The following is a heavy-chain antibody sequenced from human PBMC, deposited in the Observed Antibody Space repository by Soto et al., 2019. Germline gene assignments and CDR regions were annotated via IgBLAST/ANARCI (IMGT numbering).Heavy chain of an antibody. D-gene: IGHD2-15*01. V-gene: IGHV1-18*01. CDR3: ASWGPVVVVAATRPYYYYGTDV. Sequence: QVQLVQSGAEVKKPGASVKVSCKTSGYTFTSYGISWVRQAPGQGLEWMGWISAYNGNTNYAQKLQGRGTMTTDTSTSTAYMELRSLRSDDTAVYYCASWGPVVVVAATRPYYYYGTDVWGQGTTVTVSS. CDR2: ISAYNGNT. J-gene: IGHJ6*02. CDR1: GYTFTSYG.